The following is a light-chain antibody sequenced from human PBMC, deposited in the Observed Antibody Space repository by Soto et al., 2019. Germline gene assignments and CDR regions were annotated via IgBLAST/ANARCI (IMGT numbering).Light chain of an antibody. Sequence: QSALTQPASVSGSPGQSITISCTGISSDLGGYNAVSWYQQHPGKASQLIIYEVSNRPSGVSNRFSGSKSGNTASLTISGLQAEDEADYYCSSYKSSRTLFGGGTKLTVL. V-gene: IGLV2-14*01. CDR3: SSYKSSRTL. CDR1: SSDLGGYNA. CDR2: EVS. J-gene: IGLJ2*01.